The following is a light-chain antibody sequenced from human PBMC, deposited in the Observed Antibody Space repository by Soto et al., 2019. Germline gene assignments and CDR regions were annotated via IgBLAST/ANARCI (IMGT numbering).Light chain of an antibody. CDR3: QQYGSSPST. Sequence: DIVLTQSPGTLSLSPGERVTLSCRASQNVRSNYLAWYQQKPGQAPRLLIYAASYRATGIPDRFSGSGSGTDFTLTISRLEPEDFAVYYCQQYGSSPSTFGQGTRLEIK. V-gene: IGKV3-20*01. J-gene: IGKJ5*01. CDR1: QNVRSNY. CDR2: AAS.